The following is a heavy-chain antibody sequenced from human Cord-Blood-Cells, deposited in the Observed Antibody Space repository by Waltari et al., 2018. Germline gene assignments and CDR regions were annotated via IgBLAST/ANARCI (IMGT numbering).Heavy chain of an antibody. CDR3: VVVSSWT. CDR1: CGSISSSSYY. V-gene: IGHV4-39*01. J-gene: IGHJ5*02. Sequence: QLQLQVSGPGLVTPSETLSPNCTVSCGSISSSSYYWGWIRHPPGKGLEWIGSIYYSGSPYYNPSLKSRVTISVDTSTNQFSLKLSSVTAADTAVYYCVVVSSWTWGQGTLVTVSS. CDR2: IYYSGSP. D-gene: IGHD6-13*01.